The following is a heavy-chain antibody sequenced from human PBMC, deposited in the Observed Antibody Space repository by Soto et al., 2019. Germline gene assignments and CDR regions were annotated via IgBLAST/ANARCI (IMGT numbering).Heavy chain of an antibody. CDR2: IFSSGST. D-gene: IGHD5-12*01. CDR1: GGYINTFY. Sequence: SETLSLTCTVSGGYINTFYWSWVRQPAGKGLEWIGRIFSSGSTSFNPSLESRVAMSVDTSKNHFSLNLSSVTAADMAAYYCAREGSYSAYNFAHGIQLWSFDFWGQGALVTVSS. V-gene: IGHV4-4*07. CDR3: AREGSYSAYNFAHGIQLWSFDF. J-gene: IGHJ4*02.